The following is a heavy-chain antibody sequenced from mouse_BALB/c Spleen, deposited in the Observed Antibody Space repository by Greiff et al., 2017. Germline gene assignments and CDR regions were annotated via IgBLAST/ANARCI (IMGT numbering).Heavy chain of an antibody. V-gene: IGHV10-1*02. CDR2: IRSKSNNYAT. J-gene: IGHJ3*01. CDR1: GFTFNTYA. CDR3: VRNETGGFAY. Sequence: EVQLVESGGGLVQPKGSLKLSCAASGFTFNTYAMNWVRQAPGKGLEWVARIRSKSNNYATYYADSVKDRFTISRDDSQSMLYLQMNNLKTEDKAMYYGVRNETGGFAYWGQGTLVTVSA.